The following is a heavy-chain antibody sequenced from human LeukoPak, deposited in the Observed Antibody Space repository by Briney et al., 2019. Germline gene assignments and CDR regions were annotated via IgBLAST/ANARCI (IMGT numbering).Heavy chain of an antibody. CDR1: GYTFTSYG. CDR2: IIPIFGTA. D-gene: IGHD3-3*01. V-gene: IGHV1-69*06. Sequence: SVKVSCKASGYTFTSYGISWVRQAPGQGLEWMGGIIPIFGTANYAQKFQGRVTITADKSTSTAYMELSSLRSEDTAVYYCARGEYYDFWSGYYPLYYYYYYMDVWGKGTTVTVSS. J-gene: IGHJ6*03. CDR3: ARGEYYDFWSGYYPLYYYYYYMDV.